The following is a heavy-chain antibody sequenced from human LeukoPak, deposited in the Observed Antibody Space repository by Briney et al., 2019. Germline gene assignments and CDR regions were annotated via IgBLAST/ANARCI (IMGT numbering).Heavy chain of an antibody. CDR3: ARHGPGWFDT. CDR1: GGSISSSY. Sequence: SETLSLTCTVSGGSISSSYWSWIRQPPGMGLEWIGYIHYSGSTNYNPSLKGRATISVDTSKAHFSLKLSSATAADTAVYYCARHGPGWFDTWGQGTLVTVSS. D-gene: IGHD7-27*01. CDR2: IHYSGST. V-gene: IGHV4-59*08. J-gene: IGHJ5*02.